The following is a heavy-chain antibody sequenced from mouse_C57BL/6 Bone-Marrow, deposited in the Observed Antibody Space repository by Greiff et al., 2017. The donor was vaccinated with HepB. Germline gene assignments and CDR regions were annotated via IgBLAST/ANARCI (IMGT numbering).Heavy chain of an antibody. CDR2: INPNNGGT. CDR3: ARGDSSGTYWWFDV. V-gene: IGHV1-18*01. J-gene: IGHJ1*03. D-gene: IGHD3-2*02. Sequence: EVQLQQSGPELVKPGASVKIPCKASGYTFTDYNMDWVKQSHGKSLEWIGDINPNNGGTIYNQKFKGKATLTVDKSSSTAYMEHRSLTSEDTAVYYCARGDSSGTYWWFDVWGTGTTGTVSS. CDR1: GYTFTDYN.